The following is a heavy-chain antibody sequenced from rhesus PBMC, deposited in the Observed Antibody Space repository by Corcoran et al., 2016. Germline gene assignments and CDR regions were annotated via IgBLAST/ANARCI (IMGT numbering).Heavy chain of an antibody. Sequence: EVQLVESGGGLVQPGGSLRLSCAASGFTFSSYGMSWVRQAPGKGLEWVSYISNGGGSTYYADSVKGRFTISRDNSKNTLSQQMNSLRAEDTAVYYCAKENSYSGSWNRGPFDYWGQGVLVTVSS. J-gene: IGHJ4*01. D-gene: IGHD6-25*01. V-gene: IGHV3S5*01. CDR2: ISNGGGST. CDR1: GFTFSSYG. CDR3: AKENSYSGSWNRGPFDY.